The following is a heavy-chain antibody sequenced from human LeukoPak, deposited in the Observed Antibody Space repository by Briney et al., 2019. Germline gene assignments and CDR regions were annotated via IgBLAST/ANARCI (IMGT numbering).Heavy chain of an antibody. J-gene: IGHJ4*02. CDR1: GGSISSYY. CDR3: ARGVRGVTLVYFDY. Sequence: SETLSLTCTVSGGSISSYYWSWIRQPPGKGLEWIGYIHYSGSTNYNPSLKSRVTISVDTSKNQFSLKLSSVTAADTAVYYCARGVRGVTLVYFDYWGQGTLVTVSS. CDR2: IHYSGST. D-gene: IGHD3-10*01. V-gene: IGHV4-59*01.